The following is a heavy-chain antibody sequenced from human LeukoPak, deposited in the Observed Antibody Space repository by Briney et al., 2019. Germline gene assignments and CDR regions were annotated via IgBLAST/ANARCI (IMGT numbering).Heavy chain of an antibody. V-gene: IGHV4-59*08. CDR1: GGSISSYY. CDR3: ARGRTTVPYYYGMDV. J-gene: IGHJ6*02. CDR2: IYYSGST. Sequence: SETLFLTCTVSGGSISSYYWSWIRQPPGKGLEWIGYIYYSGSTNYKPSLKSRVTISADPSKSQFSLKLSSVTAADTAVYYCARGRTTVPYYYGMDVWGQGTTVTVSS. D-gene: IGHD4-11*01.